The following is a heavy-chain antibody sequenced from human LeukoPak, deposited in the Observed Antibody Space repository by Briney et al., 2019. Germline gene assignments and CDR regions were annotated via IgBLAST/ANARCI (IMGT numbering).Heavy chain of an antibody. J-gene: IGHJ3*02. CDR2: IFHTGST. Sequence: SETLSLTCTVSGDSISSGNYWGWIRQPPGKGLEWIGSIFHTGSTYFNLSLKSRVTISVDTSKNQFSLKLSSVTAADTAVYYCARQWGRRDAFDIWGQGTMVTVSS. CDR1: GDSISSGNY. CDR3: ARQWGRRDAFDI. D-gene: IGHD2-8*01. V-gene: IGHV4-38-2*02.